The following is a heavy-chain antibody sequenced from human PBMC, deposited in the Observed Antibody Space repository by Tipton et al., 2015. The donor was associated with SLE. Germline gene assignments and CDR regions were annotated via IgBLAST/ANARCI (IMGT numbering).Heavy chain of an antibody. Sequence: SLRLSCAASGFTFSSYWMHWVRQAPGKGLEWVAFIRYDGSNKYYADSVKGRFTISRDNAKNSLYLQMNSLRAEDTAVYYCARGRWQDYDILTGYIYWGQGTLVTVSS. J-gene: IGHJ4*02. CDR2: IRYDGSNK. D-gene: IGHD3-9*01. CDR3: ARGRWQDYDILTGYIY. CDR1: GFTFSSYW. V-gene: IGHV3-33*08.